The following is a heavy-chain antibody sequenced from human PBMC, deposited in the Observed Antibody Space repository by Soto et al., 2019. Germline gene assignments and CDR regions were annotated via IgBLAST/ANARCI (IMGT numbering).Heavy chain of an antibody. Sequence: EVQLVESGGDLVQPGGSLRLSCAASGFTLSSYWMSWVRQAPGKGLEWVANIKQDGSEKYYVDSVTGRFTISRDNAKNSLYLQMNGLRAEDTAVYYCALAATGRGGMDVWGQGTTVTVSS. D-gene: IGHD1-1*01. CDR3: ALAATGRGGMDV. CDR1: GFTLSSYW. J-gene: IGHJ6*02. CDR2: IKQDGSEK. V-gene: IGHV3-7*01.